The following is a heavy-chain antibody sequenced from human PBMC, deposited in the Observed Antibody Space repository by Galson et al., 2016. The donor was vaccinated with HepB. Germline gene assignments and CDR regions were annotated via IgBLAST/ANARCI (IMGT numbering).Heavy chain of an antibody. D-gene: IGHD1-1*01. CDR3: ARVSRFGGTSGDY. J-gene: IGHJ4*02. CDR2: ISSSSTTI. V-gene: IGHV3-48*02. Sequence: SLRLSCAAPGFTFSTYTMNWVRQAPGKGLEWVSYISSSSTTIYYADSVKGRFTISRDNAKNSLYLQMNSLRDEDTAVYYCARVSRFGGTSGDYWGQGTLVTVSS. CDR1: GFTFSTYT.